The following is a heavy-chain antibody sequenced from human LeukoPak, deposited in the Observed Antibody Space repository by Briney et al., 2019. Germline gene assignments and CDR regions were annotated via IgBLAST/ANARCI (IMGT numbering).Heavy chain of an antibody. CDR2: INHSGST. CDR1: GGSFSGYY. J-gene: IGHJ3*02. CDR3: SGTLPRIAVAPI. D-gene: IGHD6-19*01. Sequence: PSETLSLTCAVYGGSFSGYYWSWIRQPPGKGLEWIGEINHSGSTNYNPSLKSRVTISVDTSKNQFSLKLSSVTAADTAVYYCSGTLPRIAVAPIWGQGTMVTV. V-gene: IGHV4-34*01.